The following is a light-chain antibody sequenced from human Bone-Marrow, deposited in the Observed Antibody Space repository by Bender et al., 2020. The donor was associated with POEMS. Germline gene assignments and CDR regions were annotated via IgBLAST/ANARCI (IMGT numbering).Light chain of an antibody. CDR2: DVS. CDR1: SSDVGGYNY. J-gene: IGLJ1*01. Sequence: QSALNQPRSVSGSPGQSVTISCTGTSSDVGGYNYVSWFQQHPGKAPKLMIYDVSTRPSGVSNRFSGSKSGNTASLTISGLQAEDEADYYCSSYSSSSTLYVFGTGTKVTVL. CDR3: SSYSSSSTLYV. V-gene: IGLV2-14*01.